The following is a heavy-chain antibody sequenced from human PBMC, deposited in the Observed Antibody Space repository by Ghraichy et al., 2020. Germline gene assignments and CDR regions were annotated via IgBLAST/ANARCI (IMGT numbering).Heavy chain of an antibody. CDR2: IYYSGST. J-gene: IGHJ5*02. CDR1: GGSISSSSYY. D-gene: IGHD6-13*01. V-gene: IGHV4-39*01. Sequence: SQTRSLTCTVSGGSISSSSYYCGWIRQPPGKGLEWIGSIYYSGSTYYNPSLKSRVTISVDTSKNQFSLKLSSVTAADTAVYYCARPYSSSRFDPWGQGTLVTVSS. CDR3: ARPYSSSRFDP.